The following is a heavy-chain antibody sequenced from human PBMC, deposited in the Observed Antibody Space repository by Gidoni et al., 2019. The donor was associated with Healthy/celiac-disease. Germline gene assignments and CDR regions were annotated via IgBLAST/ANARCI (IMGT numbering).Heavy chain of an antibody. CDR2: ISWNSGGI. J-gene: IGHJ6*02. V-gene: IGHV3-9*01. Sequence: EVQLVESGGGLVQPGRSLRLSCAASGFTFDDHAMHWVRQAPGQGLEWVSGISWNSGGIGYADSVKGRFTISRDNAKNSLYLQMNSLRAEDTALYYCAKDLVYGSGSYGDSAGMDVWGQGTTVTVSS. CDR1: GFTFDDHA. D-gene: IGHD3-10*01. CDR3: AKDLVYGSGSYGDSAGMDV.